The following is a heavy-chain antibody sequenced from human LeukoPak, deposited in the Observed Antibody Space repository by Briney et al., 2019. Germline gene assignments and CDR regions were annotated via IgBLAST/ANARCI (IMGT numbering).Heavy chain of an antibody. D-gene: IGHD1-26*01. CDR3: ARVQYSGSHNDAFDI. Sequence: GGSLRLSCAASGFTFSSYAMHWVRQAPGKGLEWVANIKQDGSEKYYVDSVKGRFTISRDNAKNSLYLQMNSLRAEDTAVYYCARVQYSGSHNDAFDIWGQGTMVTVSS. J-gene: IGHJ3*02. V-gene: IGHV3-7*01. CDR1: GFTFSSYA. CDR2: IKQDGSEK.